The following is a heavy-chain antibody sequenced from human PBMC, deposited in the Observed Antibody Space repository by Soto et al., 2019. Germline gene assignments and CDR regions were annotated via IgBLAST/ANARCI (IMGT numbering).Heavy chain of an antibody. CDR2: IWYDGSNK. J-gene: IGHJ4*02. D-gene: IGHD2-2*01. Sequence: GGSLRLSCAASGFTFSSYGMHWVRQAPGKGLEWVAVIWYDGSNKYYADSVKGRFTISRDNSKNTLYLQMNSLRAEDTAVYYCARDLPAAHHALDYWGQGTLVTVSS. CDR1: GFTFSSYG. V-gene: IGHV3-33*01. CDR3: ARDLPAAHHALDY.